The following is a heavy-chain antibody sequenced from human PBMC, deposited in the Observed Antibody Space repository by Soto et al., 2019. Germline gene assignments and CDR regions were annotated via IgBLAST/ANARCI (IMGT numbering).Heavy chain of an antibody. CDR3: VKDLFGLDV. CDR2: ISSNGGST. Sequence: GGSLRLSCSASGFAFPNYAIQWVRQAPGKGLQFVSTISSNGGSTDYTDSVKGRFTISRDNSKKTLYLQMASLKTEDTAVYYCVKDLFGLDVWGQGTPVTVSS. J-gene: IGHJ6*02. V-gene: IGHV3-64D*06. D-gene: IGHD3-3*01. CDR1: GFAFPNYA.